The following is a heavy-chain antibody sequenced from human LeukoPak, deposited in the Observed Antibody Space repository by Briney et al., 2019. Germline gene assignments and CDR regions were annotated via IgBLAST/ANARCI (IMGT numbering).Heavy chain of an antibody. J-gene: IGHJ4*02. CDR3: ARAFFSSSWYDY. CDR1: GFTFSSYG. D-gene: IGHD6-13*01. V-gene: IGHV3-30*02. Sequence: QPGGSLRLSCAASGFTFSSYGMHWVRQAPGKGLEWVAFIRYDGSNKYYADSVKGRFTISRDNSKNTLYLQMNSLRAEDTAVYYCARAFFSSSWYDYWGQGTLVTVSS. CDR2: IRYDGSNK.